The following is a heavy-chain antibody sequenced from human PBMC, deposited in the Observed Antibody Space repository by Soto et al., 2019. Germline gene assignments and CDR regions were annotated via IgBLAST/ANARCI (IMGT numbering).Heavy chain of an antibody. Sequence: GGSLRLSCAASGFTFSDYYMSWIRQAPGKGLEWVSYISSSGSTIYYADSVKGRFTISRDNAKNSLYLQMNSLRAEDTAVYYCARVAGESSSWYYYYYGMDVWGQGTTVTVSS. CDR2: ISSSGSTI. CDR3: ARVAGESSSWYYYYYGMDV. V-gene: IGHV3-11*01. D-gene: IGHD6-13*01. CDR1: GFTFSDYY. J-gene: IGHJ6*02.